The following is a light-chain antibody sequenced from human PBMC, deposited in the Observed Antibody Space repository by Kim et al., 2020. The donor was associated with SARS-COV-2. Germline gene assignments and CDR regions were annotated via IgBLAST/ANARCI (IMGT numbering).Light chain of an antibody. V-gene: IGKV1-27*01. Sequence: DIQLTQSPSSLSASVGDRITISCRASQGISKYLAWYQQKPGEVPKVLIYAASTLQSGVPSRFSGSGSGTDFTLTIAGLQPEDVATYYCQRYDSVPLELTFGRGTKVDIK. CDR1: QGISKY. CDR2: AAS. CDR3: QRYDSVPLELT. J-gene: IGKJ4*01.